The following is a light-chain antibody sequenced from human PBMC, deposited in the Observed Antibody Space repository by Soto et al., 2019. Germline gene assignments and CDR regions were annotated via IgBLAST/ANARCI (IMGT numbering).Light chain of an antibody. Sequence: QSALAQPPSASGSPGQSVTISCTGTSSDVGAYNYVSWYQQHPGKAPKLIIYEVTKRPSGVPDRFSGSKSGNTASLTVSGLQAEDEADYYCNSHAGSTLWVVGGGTKLTVL. V-gene: IGLV2-8*01. CDR3: NSHAGSTLWV. J-gene: IGLJ3*02. CDR2: EVT. CDR1: SSDVGAYNY.